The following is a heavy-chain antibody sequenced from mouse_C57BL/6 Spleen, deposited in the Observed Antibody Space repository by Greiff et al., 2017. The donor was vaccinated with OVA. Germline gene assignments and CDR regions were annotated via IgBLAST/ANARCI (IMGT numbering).Heavy chain of an antibody. D-gene: IGHD2-10*01. Sequence: VQLQQSGPELVKPGASVKISCKASGYSFTSYYIHWVKQRPGQGLEWIGWIYPGSGNTKYNEKFKGKATLTADTSSSTAYMQLSSLTSEDSAVYYCARSYYGNEYYFDYWGQGTTLTVSS. V-gene: IGHV1-66*01. CDR2: IYPGSGNT. CDR1: GYSFTSYY. CDR3: ARSYYGNEYYFDY. J-gene: IGHJ2*01.